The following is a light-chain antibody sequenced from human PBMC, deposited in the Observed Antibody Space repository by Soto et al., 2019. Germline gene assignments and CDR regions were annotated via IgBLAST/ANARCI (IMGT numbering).Light chain of an antibody. Sequence: EIVMTQSPATLSVSPGERATLSCRASQSVSSNLAWYQQKPGQAPRLLIYGASTRATGIPARFSGSGSGTEFTLTISSLQSEDFAVYYWQQYNNWPFWTFGQGTKVEIK. CDR3: QQYNNWPFWT. V-gene: IGKV3-15*01. CDR1: QSVSSN. J-gene: IGKJ1*01. CDR2: GAS.